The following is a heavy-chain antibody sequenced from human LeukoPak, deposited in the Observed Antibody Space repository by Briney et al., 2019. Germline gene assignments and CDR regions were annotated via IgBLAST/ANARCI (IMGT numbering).Heavy chain of an antibody. D-gene: IGHD2-21*01. J-gene: IGHJ4*02. CDR1: GGSISSGDYP. V-gene: IGHV4-61*02. Sequence: SQTLSLICTVSGGSISSGDYPWSWVRQPAGKGLEWIGRMFTGGRTSYNPSLKSRVTISVDTSKNQFSLRVSSVTAADTAVYYCAAKEAYCGGDCYACWGQGTLVTVSS. CDR2: MFTGGRT. CDR3: AAKEAYCGGDCYAC.